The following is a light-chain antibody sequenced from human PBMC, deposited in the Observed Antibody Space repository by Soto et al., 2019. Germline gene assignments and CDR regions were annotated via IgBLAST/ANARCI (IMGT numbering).Light chain of an antibody. J-gene: IGLJ2*01. V-gene: IGLV2-14*01. CDR2: EVT. CDR3: SSYTSSNTLDVV. CDR1: SNDVGSYNY. Sequence: QSALTQPASVSGSPGQSITISCTGTSNDVGSYNYVSWYQQHPGNAPKLMIFEVTNRPSGVSNRFSGSKSGNTASLTISGLQADDEGTYYCSSYTSSNTLDVVFGGGTKLTVL.